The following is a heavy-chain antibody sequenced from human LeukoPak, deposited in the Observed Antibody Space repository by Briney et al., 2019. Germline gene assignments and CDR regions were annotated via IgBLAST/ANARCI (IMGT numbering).Heavy chain of an antibody. CDR1: GGSFSGYY. D-gene: IGHD1-26*01. CDR3: ARALSGSYYYYYGMDV. V-gene: IGHV4-59*01. CDR2: IYYSGST. Sequence: SETLSLTCAVYGGSFSGYYWSWIRQPPGKGLEWIGYIYYSGSTNYNPSLKSRVTISVDTSKNQFSLKLSSVTAADTAVYYCARALSGSYYYYYGMDVWGQGTTVAVSS. J-gene: IGHJ6*02.